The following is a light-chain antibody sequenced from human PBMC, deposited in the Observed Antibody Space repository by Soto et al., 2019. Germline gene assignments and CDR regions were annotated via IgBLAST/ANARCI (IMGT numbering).Light chain of an antibody. CDR1: QSISSN. CDR2: GAS. J-gene: IGKJ2*01. V-gene: IGKV3-15*01. CDR3: QKYNNWPYT. Sequence: EIVMTQSPATLSVSPGERATLSCRASQSISSNLAWYQQQPGQAPRLLIYGASSRATGLPARFSSSGSGTEFTLTISSLQSEGFAVYYCQKYNNWPYTFGQGTKLEI.